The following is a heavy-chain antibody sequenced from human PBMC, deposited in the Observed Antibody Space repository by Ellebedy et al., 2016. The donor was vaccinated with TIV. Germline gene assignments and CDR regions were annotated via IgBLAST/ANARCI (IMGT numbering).Heavy chain of an antibody. CDR2: ISSSGSTI. V-gene: IGHV3-11*01. J-gene: IGHJ3*02. CDR3: ARTYNWNDQGVQSRSDAFDI. Sequence: GESLKISCAASGFTFSDYYMSWIRQAPGKGLEWVSYISSSGSTIYYADSVKGRFTISRDNAKNSLYLQMNSLRAEDTAVYYCARTYNWNDQGVQSRSDAFDIWGQGTMVTVSS. CDR1: GFTFSDYY. D-gene: IGHD1-1*01.